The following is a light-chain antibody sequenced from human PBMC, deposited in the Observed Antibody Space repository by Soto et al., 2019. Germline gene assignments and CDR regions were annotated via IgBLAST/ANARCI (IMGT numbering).Light chain of an antibody. Sequence: QSVLTQPASVSGSLGQSITISCTGTSSDVGAYDYVSWYQQHPGKAPKLMIYDVSNRPSGVSNRFSGSKSGNTASLTISALQAEDEADYYCSTYTTTSTLYVFVTGTKVTVL. CDR2: DVS. CDR1: SSDVGAYDY. J-gene: IGLJ1*01. V-gene: IGLV2-14*01. CDR3: STYTTTSTLYV.